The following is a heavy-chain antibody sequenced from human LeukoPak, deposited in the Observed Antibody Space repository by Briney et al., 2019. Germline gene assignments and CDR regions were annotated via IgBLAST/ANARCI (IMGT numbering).Heavy chain of an antibody. CDR3: ARVGYSSSDFDY. Sequence: PGGSPRLSCAASGFTFSSYAMHWVRQAPGKGLEWVAVISYDGSNKYYADSVKGRFTISRDNSKNTLYLQMNSLRAEDTAVYYCARVGYSSSDFDYWGQGTLVTVSS. J-gene: IGHJ4*02. D-gene: IGHD6-6*01. V-gene: IGHV3-30*01. CDR1: GFTFSSYA. CDR2: ISYDGSNK.